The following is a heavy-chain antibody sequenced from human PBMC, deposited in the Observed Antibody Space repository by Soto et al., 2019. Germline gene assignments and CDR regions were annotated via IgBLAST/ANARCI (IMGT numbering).Heavy chain of an antibody. Sequence: QVQLQASGPGLVKPSETLSLTCSVSGGSVSSGGYYWSWIRQPPGKGLEWIGCIYYSGSTDYNPSIKSRVTMSLDKSKNQFSLKLNSVTAADTAVYFCARAGSYRYFDYWGQGTLVTVSS. CDR3: ARAGSYRYFDY. J-gene: IGHJ4*02. V-gene: IGHV4-61*08. CDR1: GGSVSSGGYY. D-gene: IGHD3-10*01. CDR2: IYYSGST.